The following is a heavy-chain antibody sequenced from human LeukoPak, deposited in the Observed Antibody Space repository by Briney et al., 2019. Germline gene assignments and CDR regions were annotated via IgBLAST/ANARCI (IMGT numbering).Heavy chain of an antibody. CDR3: ARDGLGLAVAGTDYYYGMDV. V-gene: IGHV1-69*05. CDR1: GGTFSSYA. J-gene: IGHJ6*02. D-gene: IGHD6-19*01. CDR2: IIPIFGTA. Sequence: SVKVSCKASGGTFSSYAISWVRQAPGQGLEWMGGIIPIFGTANYAQKFQGRVTITTDESTSTAYMELSSLRSEDTAVYYCARDGLGLAVAGTDYYYGMDVWGQGTTVTVSS.